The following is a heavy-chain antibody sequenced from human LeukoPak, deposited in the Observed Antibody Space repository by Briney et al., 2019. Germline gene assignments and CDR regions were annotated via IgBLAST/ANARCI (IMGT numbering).Heavy chain of an antibody. J-gene: IGHJ4*02. CDR1: GFTFSSYG. CDR3: ATPKTTVTTYYFDY. CDR2: IWYDGSNK. Sequence: PGRSLRLSCAASGFTFSSYGMHWVRQAPGKGLEWVAVIWYDGSNKYYADSVKGRFTISRDNSKNTLYLQMNSLRAEDTAVYYCATPKTTVTTYYFDYWGQGTLVTVSS. D-gene: IGHD4-17*01. V-gene: IGHV3-33*01.